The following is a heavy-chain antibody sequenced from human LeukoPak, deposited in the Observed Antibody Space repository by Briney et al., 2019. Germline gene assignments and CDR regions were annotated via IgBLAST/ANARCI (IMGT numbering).Heavy chain of an antibody. CDR2: ISWNSGTI. V-gene: IGHV3-9*01. CDR1: GFTFDNYA. CDR3: TKCFNPLEGYYYGLDV. J-gene: IGHJ6*02. Sequence: GGSLRLSCAACGFTFDNYAMHWVRQAPGKGLEWVSSISWNSGTIAYADSVKGRFTISRDNAKNSLYLQMNSLKAEDTALYYCTKCFNPLEGYYYGLDVWGRGTTVTVSS. D-gene: IGHD1-14*01.